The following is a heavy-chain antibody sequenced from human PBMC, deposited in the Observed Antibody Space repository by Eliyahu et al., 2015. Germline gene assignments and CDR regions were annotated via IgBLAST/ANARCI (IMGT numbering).Heavy chain of an antibody. CDR1: GFTFSDYY. J-gene: IGHJ4*02. CDR2: ISSSGTYT. Sequence: QVQLVESGGGLVKPGESLRLSCAAXGFTFSDYYMSWIRQAPGKGLEWVSYISSSGTYTNYADSVKGRFTISRDNAKNSLYLQMNSLRAEDTAVYYCARVRNNWNDYWGQGTLVTVSS. CDR3: ARVRNNWNDY. V-gene: IGHV3-11*06. D-gene: IGHD1-20*01.